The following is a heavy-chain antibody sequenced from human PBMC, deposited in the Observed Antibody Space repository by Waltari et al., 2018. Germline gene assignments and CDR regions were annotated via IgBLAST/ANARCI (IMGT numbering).Heavy chain of an antibody. D-gene: IGHD2-15*01. J-gene: IGHJ4*02. CDR3: ATRNKFCSSGNCYALWEAPFDL. V-gene: IGHV3-23*01. CDR2: ISGSGRTT. CDR1: GFTFTNYA. Sequence: EVQLLESGGGLVQPGGSLRLSCLASGFTFTNYAMSWVRQAPGKGLECVSTISGSGRTTYYADSLKGRFTISRDSSKSTHYLQMNSLRVEDTAVYYCATRNKFCSSGNCYALWEAPFDLWGQGTLVTVSS.